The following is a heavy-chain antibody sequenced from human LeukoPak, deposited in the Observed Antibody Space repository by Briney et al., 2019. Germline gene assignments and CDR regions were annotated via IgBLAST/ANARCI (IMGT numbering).Heavy chain of an antibody. V-gene: IGHV3-21*06. J-gene: IGHJ6*03. CDR3: ARDLVDTAVDSPYYMDV. CDR2: ITSSSTYI. CDR1: GFTVSSNY. Sequence: PGGSLRLSCAASGFTVSSNYMSWVRQAPGKGLEWVSSITSSSTYIYYADSVKGRFTISRDNAKNSMYLQMNSLRAEDTAVYYCARDLVDTAVDSPYYMDVWGKGTTVTVSS. D-gene: IGHD5-18*01.